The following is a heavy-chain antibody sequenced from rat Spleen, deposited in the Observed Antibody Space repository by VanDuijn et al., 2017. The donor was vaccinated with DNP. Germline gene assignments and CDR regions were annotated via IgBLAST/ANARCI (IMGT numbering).Heavy chain of an antibody. V-gene: IGHV2-72*01. J-gene: IGHJ2*01. Sequence: QVQLTESGPGLVQPSETLSLTCTVSGFSLTSNGVGWVRQPLGKGWEWLGTIWTTGVTRYNSAGQSRLSVSRDTSKSQVFLKMNSLQPEDTGTYYCARHGDQLYGDYFDYWGRGVMVTVSS. CDR1: GFSLTSNG. CDR2: IWTTGVT. D-gene: IGHD1-2*01. CDR3: ARHGDQLYGDYFDY.